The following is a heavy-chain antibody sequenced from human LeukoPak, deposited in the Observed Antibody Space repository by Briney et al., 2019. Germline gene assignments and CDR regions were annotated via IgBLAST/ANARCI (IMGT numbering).Heavy chain of an antibody. D-gene: IGHD1-26*01. Sequence: ANSLILSCTASGYTFTDYAINWVRQATGNGLDWISCISRNSGTTGYADSVRGRFTISRDNAKNSLYLQMNSLRAEDMALYYCAKSGAPFIVGATSPFDYWGQGTLVTVSS. CDR2: ISRNSGTT. J-gene: IGHJ4*02. V-gene: IGHV3-9*03. CDR1: GYTFTDYA. CDR3: AKSGAPFIVGATSPFDY.